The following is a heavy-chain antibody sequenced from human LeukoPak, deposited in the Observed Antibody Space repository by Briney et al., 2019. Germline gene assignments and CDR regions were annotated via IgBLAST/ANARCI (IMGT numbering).Heavy chain of an antibody. CDR2: IWSDGSGK. Sequence: GGSLRLSCAASGFTFSNHVMHWVRQAPGKGLEWVAVIWSDGSGKHYIDSVKGRFTISRDNPKNTLYLQMNSLRAEDTAVYYCAREVGRSYYFDYWGQGTLVTVSS. CDR3: AREVGRSYYFDY. J-gene: IGHJ4*02. D-gene: IGHD1-26*01. CDR1: GFTFSNHV. V-gene: IGHV3-33*01.